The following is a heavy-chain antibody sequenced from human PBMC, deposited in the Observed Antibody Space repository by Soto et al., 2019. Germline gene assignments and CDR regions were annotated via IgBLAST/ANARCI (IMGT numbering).Heavy chain of an antibody. Sequence: GPLRHYCAASGFTFSSYSMNWVSKAPGKGLEWVSSISSSSSYIYYADSVKGRFTISRDNAKNSLYLQMNSLRAEDTAVYYCARPTYYDFWSGRPYYYYGMDVWGQGTTVTVSS. CDR2: ISSSSSYI. CDR1: GFTFSSYS. CDR3: ARPTYYDFWSGRPYYYYGMDV. J-gene: IGHJ6*02. D-gene: IGHD3-3*01. V-gene: IGHV3-21*01.